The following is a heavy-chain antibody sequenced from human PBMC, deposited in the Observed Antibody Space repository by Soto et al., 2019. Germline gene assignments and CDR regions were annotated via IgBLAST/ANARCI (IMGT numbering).Heavy chain of an antibody. CDR3: ARPQAGLDY. Sequence: ASVKVSCKASGYSFTTYAINWVRQAPGQRLEWMGWINTGNGDTKYSQKFQGRVTITRDTSATAAYMELSSLRSEDTAVYYCARPQAGLDYWGQGTLVTVSS. V-gene: IGHV1-3*04. J-gene: IGHJ4*02. CDR1: GYSFTTYA. CDR2: INTGNGDT.